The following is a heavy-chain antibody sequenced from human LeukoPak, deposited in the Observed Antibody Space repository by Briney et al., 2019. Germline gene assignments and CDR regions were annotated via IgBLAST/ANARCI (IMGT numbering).Heavy chain of an antibody. CDR3: AKGVPRVVPAANSFH. J-gene: IGHJ4*02. Sequence: GGSLRLSCAASGLTFSAYATHWVRQAPGRGLEWVAVISYDGSNKYYGDSMKGRFTISRDNSKNTLYLQMNSLSAEDTAVYYCAKGVPRVVPAANSFHWGQGTLVTVSS. CDR1: GLTFSAYA. V-gene: IGHV3-30*18. D-gene: IGHD2-2*01. CDR2: ISYDGSNK.